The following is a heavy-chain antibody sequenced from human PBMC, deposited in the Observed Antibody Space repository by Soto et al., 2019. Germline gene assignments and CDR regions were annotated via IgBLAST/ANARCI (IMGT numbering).Heavy chain of an antibody. CDR2: INLDGSEK. Sequence: EVQLVESGGGLVQPGGSLRLSCAASGFTVRTYWLSWVRQVPGKGLEWVANINLDGSEKNYVDSVKGRCTISRDNARNSLYLQMSSLRAEDTALYYCARDGSTSWYSYDYHGMDVWGQGTTVTVSS. D-gene: IGHD5-18*01. CDR3: ARDGSTSWYSYDYHGMDV. CDR1: GFTVRTYW. V-gene: IGHV3-7*05. J-gene: IGHJ6*02.